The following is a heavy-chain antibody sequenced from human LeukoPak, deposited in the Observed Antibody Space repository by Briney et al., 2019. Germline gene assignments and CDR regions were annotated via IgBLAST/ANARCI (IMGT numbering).Heavy chain of an antibody. V-gene: IGHV1-69*06. CDR1: GGTFNSYA. CDR3: AKLPDYVGYYYYMDV. Sequence: SVKVSCKASGGTFNSYAISWVRQAPGQGLEWMGGIIPIFGTTNYARKFRGRVTLTADKSTRTAYMELSSLRSEDTAVYYCAKLPDYVGYYYYMDVWSKGTTVTVSS. D-gene: IGHD4-17*01. J-gene: IGHJ6*03. CDR2: IIPIFGTT.